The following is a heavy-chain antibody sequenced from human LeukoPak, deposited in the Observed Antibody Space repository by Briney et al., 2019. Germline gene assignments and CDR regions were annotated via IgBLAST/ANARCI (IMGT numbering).Heavy chain of an antibody. Sequence: PGGSLRLSCAASGFAFGSYGMSWVRQAPGKGLEWVSAISGSGGSTYYADSVKGRFTISRDNPKNTLYLQMNSLRAEDTAVYYCAKAVVIVPTATPFDYWGQGTLVTVSS. CDR2: ISGSGGST. D-gene: IGHD2-2*01. J-gene: IGHJ4*02. CDR3: AKAVVIVPTATPFDY. CDR1: GFAFGSYG. V-gene: IGHV3-23*01.